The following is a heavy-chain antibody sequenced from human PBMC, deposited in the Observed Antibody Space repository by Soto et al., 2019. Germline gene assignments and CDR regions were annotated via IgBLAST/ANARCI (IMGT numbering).Heavy chain of an antibody. CDR3: AGSRGKGWYSSSWLD. Sequence: QVQLQQWGAGLLKPSETLSLTCAVYGGSFSGYYWSWIRQPPGKGLEWIGEINHSGSTNYNPSLKRRVTISVDTSKNQFSLKLSSVTAADTAVYYCAGSRGKGWYSSSWLDWGQGTLVTVSS. CDR1: GGSFSGYY. D-gene: IGHD6-13*01. V-gene: IGHV4-34*01. J-gene: IGHJ4*02. CDR2: INHSGST.